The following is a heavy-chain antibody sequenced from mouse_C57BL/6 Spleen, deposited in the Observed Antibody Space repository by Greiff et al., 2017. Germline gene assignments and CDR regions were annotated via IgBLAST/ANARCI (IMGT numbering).Heavy chain of an antibody. J-gene: IGHJ1*03. CDR1: GYTFTSYW. V-gene: IGHV1-64*01. Sequence: VQLQQPGAELVKPGASVKLSCKASGYTFTSYWMHWVKQRPGQGLEWIGLIHPNSGSTNYNQKFKSKATLTVDKSSSTAYMQRSSLTSEDSAVYYCAPGGYDNDGYFDVWGTGTTVTVSS. D-gene: IGHD2-4*01. CDR2: IHPNSGST. CDR3: APGGYDNDGYFDV.